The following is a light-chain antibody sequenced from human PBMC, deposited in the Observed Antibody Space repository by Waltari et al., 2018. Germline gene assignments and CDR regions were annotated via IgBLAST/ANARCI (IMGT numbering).Light chain of an antibody. CDR2: AAT. V-gene: IGKV1-17*01. Sequence: DIQMTQSPSSLSASVGDPVTITCRASQGISSYLNWFQQKPGKAPKLLIYAATTLQSGVPSRFSGSGSGTEFTLTISSLQPEDFAAYYCLQHSSYPYSFGQGTKVEIK. CDR3: LQHSSYPYS. J-gene: IGKJ2*03. CDR1: QGISSY.